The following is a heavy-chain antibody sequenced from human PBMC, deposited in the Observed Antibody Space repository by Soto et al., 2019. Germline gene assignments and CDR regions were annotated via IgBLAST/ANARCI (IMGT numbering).Heavy chain of an antibody. J-gene: IGHJ4*02. D-gene: IGHD3-10*01. V-gene: IGHV3-33*07. CDR1: GFTSGEYA. CDR3: ARAVVMVRGVIITGHMDY. Sequence: GGSLTVSCTASGFTSGEYAMSWFRQAPGKGLEWVAVIWYDGSNKYYADSVKGRFTISRDNSKNTLYLQMNSLRAEDTAVYYCARAVVMVRGVIITGHMDYWGQGT. CDR2: IWYDGSNK.